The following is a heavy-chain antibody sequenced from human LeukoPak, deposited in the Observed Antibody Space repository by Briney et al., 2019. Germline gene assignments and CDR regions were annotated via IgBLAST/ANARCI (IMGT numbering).Heavy chain of an antibody. J-gene: IGHJ5*02. CDR1: GFTVSSYA. CDR2: VYSDGVT. Sequence: GGSLRLSCAASGFTVSSYAMSWVRQAPGKGPEWVALVYSDGVTRYADSVQGRFTISRDNSKNTLYLQMNNLRVEDTAVYHCVRDRAEGRAWVEFDPWGQGILVTVSS. V-gene: IGHV3-66*02. CDR3: VRDRAEGRAWVEFDP.